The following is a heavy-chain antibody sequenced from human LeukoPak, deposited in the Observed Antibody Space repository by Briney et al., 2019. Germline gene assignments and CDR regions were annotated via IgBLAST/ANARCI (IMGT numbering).Heavy chain of an antibody. CDR2: IYYTGNT. CDR3: ARDLRGSDYGGYYYYYMDV. CDR1: GGSISSYY. D-gene: IGHD4-23*01. J-gene: IGHJ6*03. V-gene: IGHV4-59*01. Sequence: DPSETLSLTCTVSGGSISSYYWSWIRQPPGKGLEWIGYIYYTGNTNYNPSLKSRVTISVDTSKNQFSLKLTSVTAADTAVYYCARDLRGSDYGGYYYYYMDVWGKGTTVTVSS.